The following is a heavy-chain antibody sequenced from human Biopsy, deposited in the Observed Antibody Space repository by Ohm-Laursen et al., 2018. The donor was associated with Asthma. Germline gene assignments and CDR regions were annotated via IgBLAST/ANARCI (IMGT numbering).Heavy chain of an antibody. CDR1: RGYIRSYDHH. CDR2: GFYSGTT. J-gene: IGHJ4*02. V-gene: IGHV4-30-4*01. Sequence: SQILSLTCTVSRGYIRSYDHHWAWIRQPPGKGLEWIGSGFYSGTTHYSPSLARRVSISVDTSMNQFSMTLRSVTAADTAVYFCARGGRQVGGFDSWGQGTLVTVSS. CDR3: ARGGRQVGGFDS. D-gene: IGHD3-16*01.